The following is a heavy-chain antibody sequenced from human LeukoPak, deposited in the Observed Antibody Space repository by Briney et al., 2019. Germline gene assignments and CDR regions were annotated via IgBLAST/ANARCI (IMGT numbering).Heavy chain of an antibody. J-gene: IGHJ6*03. CDR3: ARAQYYYNYSMDV. CDR2: IYSSGST. CDR1: GASISSGSYH. Sequence: PSETLSLTCTVSGASISSGSYHWTWIRQPAGKGLEWIGRIYSSGSTNYNPSLKSRVTISVDTSKNQFSLKLNSVTAADTAVYYCARAQYYYNYSMDVWGKGTTVTVSS. V-gene: IGHV4-61*02.